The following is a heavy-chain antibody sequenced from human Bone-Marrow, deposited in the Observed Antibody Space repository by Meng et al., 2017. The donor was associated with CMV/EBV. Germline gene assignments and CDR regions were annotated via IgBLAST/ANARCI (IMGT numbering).Heavy chain of an antibody. Sequence: GESLKISCAASGFTFSSYGMHWVRQAPGKGLEWVAFIRYDGSNKYYADSVKGRFTISRDNSKNTLYLQMNSLRAEDTAVYYCAREIRQQLDYWGQGTLVTVSS. D-gene: IGHD6-13*01. J-gene: IGHJ4*02. CDR1: GFTFSSYG. CDR3: AREIRQQLDY. CDR2: IRYDGSNK. V-gene: IGHV3-30*02.